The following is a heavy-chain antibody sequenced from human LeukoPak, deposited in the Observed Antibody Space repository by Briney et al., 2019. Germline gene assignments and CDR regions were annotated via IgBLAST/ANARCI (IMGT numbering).Heavy chain of an antibody. Sequence: GGSLRLSCTASGFTFDDYAMHWVRQAPGKGLEWVSGISWNSGSIGYADSVKGRFTISRDNAKNSLYLQMNSLRAEDTALYYCAKGEHLDYWGQGTLVTVSS. J-gene: IGHJ4*02. CDR2: ISWNSGSI. CDR1: GFTFDDYA. V-gene: IGHV3-9*01. D-gene: IGHD3-16*01. CDR3: AKGEHLDY.